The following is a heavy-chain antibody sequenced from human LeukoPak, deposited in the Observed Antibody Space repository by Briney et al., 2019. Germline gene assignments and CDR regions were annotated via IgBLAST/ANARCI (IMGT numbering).Heavy chain of an antibody. D-gene: IGHD1-26*01. J-gene: IGHJ4*02. V-gene: IGHV4-39*01. CDR3: ARRRGKWELYPLFIRANYYFDY. CDR1: GGSISSSSYY. CDR2: IYYSGST. Sequence: PSETLSLTCTVSGGSISSSSYYWGWIRQPPGKGLEWIGSIYYSGSTYYNPSLKSRVTISVDTSKNQFSLKLSSVTAADTAVYYCARRRGKWELYPLFIRANYYFDYWGQGTLVTVSS.